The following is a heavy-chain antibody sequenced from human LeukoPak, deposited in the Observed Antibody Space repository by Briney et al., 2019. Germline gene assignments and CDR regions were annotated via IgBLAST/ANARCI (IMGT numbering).Heavy chain of an antibody. Sequence: SETLSLTCSVSGDSISSSKYYWGWVRQPPGKGLESIGCFYYSGNTYHTPSLKSRVTVSVDTAKNQFSLKMTSVTAADTAVYYCASGLAVGGVPDCWGQGTLVIVSS. J-gene: IGHJ4*02. V-gene: IGHV4-39*01. D-gene: IGHD2-8*02. CDR1: GDSISSSKYY. CDR2: FYYSGNT. CDR3: ASGLAVGGVPDC.